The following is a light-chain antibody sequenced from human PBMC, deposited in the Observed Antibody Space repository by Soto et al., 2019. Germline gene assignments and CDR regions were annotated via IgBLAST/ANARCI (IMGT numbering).Light chain of an antibody. J-gene: IGKJ1*01. V-gene: IGKV3-15*01. CDR3: QQYNNWPRT. Sequence: ETGMTQSPATLSVSPGERATLSCRASQSVSSNLAWYQQKPGQAPRLLIYGASTRATGIPASFSGSGSGTEFTLTISSLHSEDFAVYYCQQYNNWPRTFGQGTKVEIK. CDR1: QSVSSN. CDR2: GAS.